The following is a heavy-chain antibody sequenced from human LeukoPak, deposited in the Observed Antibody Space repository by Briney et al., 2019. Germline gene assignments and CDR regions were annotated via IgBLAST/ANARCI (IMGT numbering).Heavy chain of an antibody. CDR3: ARDWFNYDSWGYYDGYFDY. CDR1: GFTLSRYG. J-gene: IGHJ4*02. V-gene: IGHV3-30*02. CDR2: IRYDGNNK. Sequence: GGSLRLSCAASGFTLSRYGMHWVRQAPGKGLEWVASIRYDGNNKYYADSVKGRFTISRDTSKNTLYLQMGSLRAEDTAVYYCARDWFNYDSWGYYDGYFDYWGQGTLVTVSS. D-gene: IGHD3-22*01.